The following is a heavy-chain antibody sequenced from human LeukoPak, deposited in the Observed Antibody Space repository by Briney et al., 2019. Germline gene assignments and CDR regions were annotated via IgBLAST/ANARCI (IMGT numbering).Heavy chain of an antibody. J-gene: IGHJ4*02. CDR2: IYSSGST. D-gene: IGHD3-22*01. CDR1: GGSVSSRTYY. V-gene: IGHV4-61*01. Sequence: PSGTLSLTCTVSGGSVSSRTYYWSWIRQPPGKGLEWIGYIYSSGSTNYNPSLKSRVTISVDTSKNQFSLKLTSVTAADTAVYYCARAPYYYDNSGYFRFDYWGQGTLVTVSS. CDR3: ARAPYYYDNSGYFRFDY.